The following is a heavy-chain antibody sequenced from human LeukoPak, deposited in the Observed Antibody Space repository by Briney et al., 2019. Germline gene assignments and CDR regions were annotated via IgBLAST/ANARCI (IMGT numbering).Heavy chain of an antibody. Sequence: GGSLRLSCAASGFTFSDYYMSWIRQAPGKGLEWVSYISSSGSTIYYADPVKGRFTISRDNAKNSLYLQMNSLRAEDTAVYYCARRSRDGYNYGGYFDYWGQGTLVTVSS. CDR2: ISSSGSTI. J-gene: IGHJ4*02. CDR3: ARRSRDGYNYGGYFDY. V-gene: IGHV3-11*01. CDR1: GFTFSDYY. D-gene: IGHD5-24*01.